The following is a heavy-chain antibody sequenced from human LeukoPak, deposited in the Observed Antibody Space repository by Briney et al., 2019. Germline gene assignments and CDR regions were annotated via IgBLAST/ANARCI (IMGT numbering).Heavy chain of an antibody. CDR2: ISSSSSTI. D-gene: IGHD5-18*01. J-gene: IGHJ6*03. CDR1: GFTFSSYS. V-gene: IGHV3-48*01. Sequence: GGSLRLSCAASGFTFSSYSMNWVRQAPGKGLEWVSYISSSSSTIYYADSVKGRFTISRDNAKNSLYLQMNSLRAEDTAVYYCARAPYSYGYPYYHYYYMDVWGKGTTVTVSS. CDR3: ARAPYSYGYPYYHYYYMDV.